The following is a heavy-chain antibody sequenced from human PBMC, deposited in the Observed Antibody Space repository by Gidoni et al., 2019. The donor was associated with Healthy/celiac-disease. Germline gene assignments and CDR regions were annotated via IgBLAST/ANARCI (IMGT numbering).Heavy chain of an antibody. J-gene: IGHJ6*03. CDR1: GGSISSSSYY. D-gene: IGHD3-3*01. V-gene: IGHV4-39*01. CDR3: ASYFGYMDV. CDR2: IYYSGST. Sequence: LHLQESGPRLVQPSDPLSLTCPVSGGSISSSSYYWGWIRQPPGKGLEWIGSIYYSGSTYYNPSLKSRVTISVDTSKNQFSLKLSSVTAADTAVYYCASYFGYMDVWGKGTTVTVSS.